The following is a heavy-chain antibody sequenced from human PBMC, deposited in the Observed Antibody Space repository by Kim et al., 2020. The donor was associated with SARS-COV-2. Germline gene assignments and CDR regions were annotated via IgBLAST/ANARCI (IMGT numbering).Heavy chain of an antibody. Sequence: GASLKISCKGSGYSFTTYWIGWVRQMPGKGLEWMGIIYPGDSDTRYSPSFQGQVTISADKSISTAYLQWNSLKASDTAIYYCARLGGITVTKNNWFDPWGQGTLVTVSS. CDR1: GYSFTTYW. CDR3: ARLGGITVTKNNWFDP. CDR2: IYPGDSDT. V-gene: IGHV5-51*01. J-gene: IGHJ5*02. D-gene: IGHD4-17*01.